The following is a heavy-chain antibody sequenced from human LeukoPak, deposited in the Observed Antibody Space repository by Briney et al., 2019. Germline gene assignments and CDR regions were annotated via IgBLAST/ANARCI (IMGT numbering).Heavy chain of an antibody. J-gene: IGHJ2*01. Sequence: SETLSLTCTVSVTSINSYYWSWIRQPPGKGLEWIGYIYYSGTTRYNPSLKSRLTISVDTSKNQFSLRLTSVTAADTAVYYCARLRSPSPEGMPGYWYFDLWGRGTLVTVSS. CDR3: ARLRSPSPEGMPGYWYFDL. CDR2: IYYSGTT. D-gene: IGHD2-2*01. CDR1: VTSINSYY. V-gene: IGHV4-59*08.